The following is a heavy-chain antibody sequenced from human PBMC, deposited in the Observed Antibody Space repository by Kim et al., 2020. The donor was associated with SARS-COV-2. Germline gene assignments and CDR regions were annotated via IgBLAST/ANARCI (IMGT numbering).Heavy chain of an antibody. Sequence: YNPSLNSRVTISVDTSKNQFSLKLSSVTAADTAVYYCARHFSGGGGYFQHWGQGTLVTVSS. CDR3: ARHFSGGGGYFQH. D-gene: IGHD3-3*01. J-gene: IGHJ1*01. V-gene: IGHV4-39*01.